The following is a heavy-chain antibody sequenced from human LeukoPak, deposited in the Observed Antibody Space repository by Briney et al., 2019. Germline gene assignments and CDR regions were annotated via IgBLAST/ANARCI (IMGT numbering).Heavy chain of an antibody. CDR3: ATYCGYNGYEGTIHFDY. CDR2: IYPGDSDT. Sequence: GESLKISCKGSGYSFTSYWIGWVRQMPGKGLEWMGIIYPGDSDTRYSPSFQGQVTISADKSISTAYLQWSSLKASDTTMYYCATYCGYNGYEGTIHFDYWGQGTLVTVSS. J-gene: IGHJ4*02. D-gene: IGHD5-12*01. CDR1: GYSFTSYW. V-gene: IGHV5-51*01.